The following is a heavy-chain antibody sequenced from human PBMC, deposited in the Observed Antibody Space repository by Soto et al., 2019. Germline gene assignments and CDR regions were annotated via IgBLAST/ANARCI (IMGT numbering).Heavy chain of an antibody. CDR3: AHRVPYSTFWDGGWFDS. J-gene: IGHJ5*01. CDR2: IYWDDDR. V-gene: IGHV2-5*02. Sequence: QITLKESGPTLVEPTQTLTLTCSFSGFSLTTSGVGVGWLRRAPGKALECLGIIYWDDDRRYNPSLKDRLTITKDTPKNPVVLRMTYMEPVDTATYYSAHRVPYSTFWDGGWFDSWGQGTLVTVS. D-gene: IGHD6-13*01. CDR1: GFSLTTSGVG.